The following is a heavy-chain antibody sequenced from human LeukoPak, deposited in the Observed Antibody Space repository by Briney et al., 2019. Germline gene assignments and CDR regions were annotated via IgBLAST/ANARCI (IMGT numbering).Heavy chain of an antibody. Sequence: GGSLRLSCAASGITFNTYWMSWVRQAPGKGLEWVSYISSSGSTIYYADSVKGRFTISRDNAKNSLYLQMNSLRAEDTAVYYCAELGITMIGGVWGKGTTVTISS. V-gene: IGHV3-48*04. CDR1: GITFNTYW. CDR2: ISSSGSTI. D-gene: IGHD3-10*02. J-gene: IGHJ6*04. CDR3: AELGITMIGGV.